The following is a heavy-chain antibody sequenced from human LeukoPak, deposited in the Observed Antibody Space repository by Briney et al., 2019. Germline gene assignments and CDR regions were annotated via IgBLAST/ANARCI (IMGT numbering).Heavy chain of an antibody. V-gene: IGHV4-4*07. D-gene: IGHD1-1*01. CDR2: IYTSGST. J-gene: IGHJ5*02. Sequence: SETLSLTCTVSGGSISSYYWSWIRQPAGKGLEWIGRIYTSGSTNYNPSLKSRVTMSVDTSKNQFSLRLNSVTAADTALYYCARFGTRDNCCHPGVDTWGQGTPVTVSS. CDR1: GGSISSYY. CDR3: ARFGTRDNCCHPGVDT.